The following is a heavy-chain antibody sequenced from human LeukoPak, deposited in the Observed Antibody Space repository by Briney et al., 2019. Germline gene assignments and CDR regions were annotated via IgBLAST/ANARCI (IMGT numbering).Heavy chain of an antibody. CDR3: AKQYCTNGVCYKAFIDYFDY. V-gene: IGHV3-23*01. Sequence: GGSLRLSCAASGFTFSSYAMSWVRQAPGKGLEWVSAISGSGGRTYYADSVTGRCTISRDNSKNTLYLQMNSLRAEDTAVYYCAKQYCTNGVCYKAFIDYFDYWGQGTLVTVSS. D-gene: IGHD2-8*01. CDR1: GFTFSSYA. J-gene: IGHJ4*02. CDR2: ISGSGGRT.